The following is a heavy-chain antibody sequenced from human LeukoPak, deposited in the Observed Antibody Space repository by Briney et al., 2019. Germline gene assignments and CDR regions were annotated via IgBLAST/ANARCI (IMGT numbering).Heavy chain of an antibody. CDR3: ARELQLERLAFGKEGSAFDY. CDR1: GFTFDDYG. Sequence: GGSLRLSCAASGFTFDDYGMSWVRQAPGKGLEWVSGINWNGGSTGYADSVKGRFTISRDNAKNSLYLQMNRLRADDTAVYYCARELQLERLAFGKEGSAFDYWGQGTLVIVSS. D-gene: IGHD1-1*01. V-gene: IGHV3-20*04. J-gene: IGHJ4*02. CDR2: INWNGGST.